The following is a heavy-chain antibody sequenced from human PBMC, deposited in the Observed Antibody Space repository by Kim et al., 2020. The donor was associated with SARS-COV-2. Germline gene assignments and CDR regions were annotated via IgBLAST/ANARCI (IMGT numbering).Heavy chain of an antibody. D-gene: IGHD2-2*01. V-gene: IGHV4-34*01. CDR3: AREDIVVRGFDY. Sequence: SETLSLTCAVYGGSFSGYYWSWIRQPPGKGLEWIGEINHSGSTNYNPSLKSRVTISVDTSKNQFSLKLSSVTAADTAVYYCAREDIVVRGFDYWGQGTLVTVSS. J-gene: IGHJ4*02. CDR2: INHSGST. CDR1: GGSFSGYY.